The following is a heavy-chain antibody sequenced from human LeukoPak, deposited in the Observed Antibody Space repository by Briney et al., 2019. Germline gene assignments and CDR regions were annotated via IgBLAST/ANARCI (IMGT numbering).Heavy chain of an antibody. J-gene: IGHJ4*02. CDR1: GSSISSYY. CDR3: ARHGGSYSYDY. CDR2: IYYIGST. V-gene: IGHV4-59*08. Sequence: SETLSLTCTVSGSSISSYYWSWIRQAPGKGLEWIGNIYYIGSTNYNPSLKSRVTISADPSKNQLSLKLSSVPAADTAVYYCARHGGSYSYDYWGQGTLVTVSS. D-gene: IGHD1-26*01.